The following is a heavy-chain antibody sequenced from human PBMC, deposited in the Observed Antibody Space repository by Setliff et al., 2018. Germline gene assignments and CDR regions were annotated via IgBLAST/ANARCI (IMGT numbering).Heavy chain of an antibody. CDR2: VTIYNGNT. D-gene: IGHD3-10*01. CDR1: GYTFSNYG. Sequence: RASVKVSCKASGYTFSNYGVTWVRQAPGQGLEWMGWVTIYNGNTKYAQNLQGRLTLTTDISTSTAYMELGSLTTDDTAVYYCARVESMVRGKNILRHFDYWGQGIQVTVSS. J-gene: IGHJ4*02. V-gene: IGHV1-18*01. CDR3: ARVESMVRGKNILRHFDY.